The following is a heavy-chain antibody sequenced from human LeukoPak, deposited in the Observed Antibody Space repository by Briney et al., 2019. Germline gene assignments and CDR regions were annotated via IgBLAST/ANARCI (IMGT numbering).Heavy chain of an antibody. V-gene: IGHV4-39*01. CDR2: IYYSGST. CDR1: GGSVSSTSYY. D-gene: IGHD6-25*01. CDR3: ASRNIAAWSYFDY. J-gene: IGHJ4*02. Sequence: SETLSLTCTVSGGSVSSTSYYWGWIRQPPGKGLEWIGSIYYSGSTYYNPSLKSRVTISVDTSKNRFSLKLSSVTAADTAVYYCASRNIAAWSYFDYWGQGTLVTVSS.